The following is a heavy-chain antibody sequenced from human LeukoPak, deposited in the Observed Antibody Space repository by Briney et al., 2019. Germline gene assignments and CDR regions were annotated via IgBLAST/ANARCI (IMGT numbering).Heavy chain of an antibody. CDR1: GYTFTGYY. Sequence: ASVKVSCTTSGYTFTGYYMHWVRQAPGQGLEWMGWIISNNGGTNYAQKFQGRVTMTRDTSISTAFMELSRLRSDDTAIYYCARANQNYFDYWGQGTLVTVSS. D-gene: IGHD1-14*01. CDR3: ARANQNYFDY. V-gene: IGHV1-2*02. J-gene: IGHJ4*02. CDR2: IISNNGGT.